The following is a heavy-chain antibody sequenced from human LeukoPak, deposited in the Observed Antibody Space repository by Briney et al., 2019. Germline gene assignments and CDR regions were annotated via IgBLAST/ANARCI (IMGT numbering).Heavy chain of an antibody. V-gene: IGHV3-21*01. D-gene: IGHD3-10*01. CDR1: GFTFSSYS. J-gene: IGHJ4*02. CDR2: ISSSSGYI. CDR3: ARDPYGSGSYGFCDY. Sequence: TGGSLRLSCAASGFTFSSYSMNWVRQAPGKGLEWVSSISSSSGYIYYADSVKGRFTISREHAKNSLYLQMNRLRAEDTAVYYCARDPYGSGSYGFCDYWGQGTLVTVSS.